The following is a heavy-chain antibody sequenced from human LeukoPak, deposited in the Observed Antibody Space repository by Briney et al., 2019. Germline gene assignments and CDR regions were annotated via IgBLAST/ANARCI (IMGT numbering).Heavy chain of an antibody. V-gene: IGHV4-61*01. J-gene: IGHJ4*02. CDR3: ARETLYCSGGSCYDYFDY. CDR2: SSYTGNT. D-gene: IGHD2-15*01. CDR1: GGSVSSGSYF. Sequence: PSETLSLTCTVSGGSVSSGSYFWSWIRQPPGKGLEWLGYSSYTGNTNYNPSLKSRVTISVDTSKNQFSLKLSSVTAADTAVYYCARETLYCSGGSCYDYFDYWGQGTLVTVSS.